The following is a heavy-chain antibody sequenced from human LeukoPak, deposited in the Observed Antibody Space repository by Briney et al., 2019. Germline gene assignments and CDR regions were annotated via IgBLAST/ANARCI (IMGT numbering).Heavy chain of an antibody. CDR3: ARVPAAMDYYYYYMDV. D-gene: IGHD2-2*01. Sequence: SETLSLTCTVSGGSISSYYWSWIRQPPGKGLEWIGYFYYSGSTNYNPSLKSRVTISVDTSKNQFSLKLSSVTAADTAVYYCARVPAAMDYYYYYMDVWGKGTTVTVSS. J-gene: IGHJ6*03. CDR1: GGSISSYY. CDR2: FYYSGST. V-gene: IGHV4-59*01.